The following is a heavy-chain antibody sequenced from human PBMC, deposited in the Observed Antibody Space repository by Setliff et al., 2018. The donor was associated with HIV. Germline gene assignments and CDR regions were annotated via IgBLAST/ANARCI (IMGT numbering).Heavy chain of an antibody. V-gene: IGHV4-4*08. D-gene: IGHD6-19*01. J-gene: IGHJ4*02. CDR3: IIAYSGGWLAPMGFDS. CDR2: IYTSGST. Sequence: SETLSLTCTVSGGSISTYFWTWIRQPPGKGLEWIGYIYTSGSTNYNPSLKSRVTISVDTSKNQFSLKLSSVTAADTAVYYCIIAYSGGWLAPMGFDSWGQGTLVTVSS. CDR1: GGSISTYF.